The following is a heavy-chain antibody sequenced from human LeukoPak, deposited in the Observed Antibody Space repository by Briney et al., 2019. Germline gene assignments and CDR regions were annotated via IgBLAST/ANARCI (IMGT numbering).Heavy chain of an antibody. CDR2: IYHSGST. CDR1: GGSISSSNW. V-gene: IGHV4-4*02. CDR3: ARLEGYCSGGSCPFDY. D-gene: IGHD2-15*01. J-gene: IGHJ4*02. Sequence: SGTLSLTCAVSGGSISSSNWWSWVRQPPGKGLEWIGEIYHSGSTNYNPSLKSRVTISVDKSKNQFSLKLSSVTAADTAVYYCARLEGYCSGGSCPFDYRGQGTLVTVSS.